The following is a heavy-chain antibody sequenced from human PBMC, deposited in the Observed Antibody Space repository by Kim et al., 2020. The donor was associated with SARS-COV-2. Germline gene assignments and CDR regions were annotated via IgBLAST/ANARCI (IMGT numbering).Heavy chain of an antibody. Sequence: GRFTISRDDSKNTLYLQMNSLKTEDTAVYYCTTDPTLLWFGESPDYGMDVWGQGTTVTVSS. J-gene: IGHJ6*02. CDR3: TTDPTLLWFGESPDYGMDV. D-gene: IGHD3-10*01. V-gene: IGHV3-15*01.